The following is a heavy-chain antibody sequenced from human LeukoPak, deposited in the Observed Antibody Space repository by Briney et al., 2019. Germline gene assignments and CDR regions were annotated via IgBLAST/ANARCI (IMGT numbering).Heavy chain of an antibody. Sequence: GGSLRLSRAASGFTFDDYTMHWVRQAPGKGLEWVSLISWDGGSTYYADSVKGRFTISRDNSKNSLYLQMNSLRTEDTALYYCAKDIGRFGESNYGMDVWGQGTTVTVSS. D-gene: IGHD3-10*01. CDR1: GFTFDDYT. J-gene: IGHJ6*02. CDR2: ISWDGGST. CDR3: AKDIGRFGESNYGMDV. V-gene: IGHV3-43*01.